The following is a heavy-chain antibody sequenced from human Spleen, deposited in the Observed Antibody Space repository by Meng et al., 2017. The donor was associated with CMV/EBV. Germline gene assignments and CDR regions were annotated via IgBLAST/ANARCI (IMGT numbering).Heavy chain of an antibody. Sequence: PPRNGLAWVGEINNRGSTNYKLSLKSRVTISVDTSKNQFSLKLSSVTAADTAVYYCARALRGPRSEYSTYDSLSGWPINYYYGMDVWGQGTTVTVSS. D-gene: IGHD5-12*01. CDR2: INNRGST. CDR3: ARALRGPRSEYSTYDSLSGWPINYYYGMDV. V-gene: IGHV4-34*01. J-gene: IGHJ6*02.